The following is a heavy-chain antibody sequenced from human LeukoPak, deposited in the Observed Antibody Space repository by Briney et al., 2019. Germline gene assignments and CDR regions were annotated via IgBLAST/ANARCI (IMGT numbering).Heavy chain of an antibody. V-gene: IGHV4-4*02. CDR1: GGFISGGNW. Sequence: SETLSLTCAVSGGFISGGNWWSWVRQPPGKGLEWIEEIVHSGSTNYNPSLKSRVTISVDKSKNQFSLNLNSVTAADTAIYYCGRNGDYAIDFWGQGILVTVSS. CDR3: GRNGDYAIDF. D-gene: IGHD4-17*01. CDR2: IVHSGST. J-gene: IGHJ4*02.